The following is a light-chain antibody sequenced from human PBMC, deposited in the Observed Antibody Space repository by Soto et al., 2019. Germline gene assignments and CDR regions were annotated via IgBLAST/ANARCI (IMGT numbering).Light chain of an antibody. CDR3: VLHMGSGISM. J-gene: IGLJ3*02. V-gene: IGLV8-61*01. CDR2: STN. CDR1: SGSVSASYY. Sequence: VVTQEPSFSVSPGGTVTLTCGLSSGSVSASYYPSWYQQIPGQAPRTLIYSTNTRSSGVPDRFSGSILGNKAALTITGAQADDESDYYCVLHMGSGISMFGGGTKLTVL.